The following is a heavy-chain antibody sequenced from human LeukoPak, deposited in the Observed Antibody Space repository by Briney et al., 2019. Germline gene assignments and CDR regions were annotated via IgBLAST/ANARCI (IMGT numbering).Heavy chain of an antibody. Sequence: ASVKVSCKASGYTFTGYYMHWVRQAPGQGLEWMGWINPDRGGTNYAQKFQGRVTMTRDTSISTAYMELTRLRSDDTAVYYCAGEGRGWYFDVWGRSTPVPVSS. V-gene: IGHV1-2*02. CDR3: AGEGRGWYFDV. J-gene: IGHJ2*01. CDR2: INPDRGGT. CDR1: GYTFTGYY.